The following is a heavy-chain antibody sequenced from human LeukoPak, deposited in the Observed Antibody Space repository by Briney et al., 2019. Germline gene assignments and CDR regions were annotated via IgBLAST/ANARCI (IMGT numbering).Heavy chain of an antibody. CDR2: ISYDGSNK. Sequence: GGSLRLSCAASGFTFSSYAMHWVRQAPGKGLEWVAVISYDGSNKYYADSVKGRFTISRDNAKNSLYLQMNNLRAEDTAVYYCARGRAPIDYWGQGTLVTVSS. V-gene: IGHV3-30*04. J-gene: IGHJ4*02. CDR3: ARGRAPIDY. CDR1: GFTFSSYA.